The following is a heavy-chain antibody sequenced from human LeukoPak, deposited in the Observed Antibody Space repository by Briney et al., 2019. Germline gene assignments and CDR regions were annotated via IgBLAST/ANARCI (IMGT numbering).Heavy chain of an antibody. D-gene: IGHD4-17*01. J-gene: IGHJ4*02. V-gene: IGHV1-2*02. CDR1: GYTFTGYY. CDR3: ATPASRYGDYARVFDY. CDR2: INPNSRGT. Sequence: GASVKVSCKASGYTFTGYYMHWLRQAPGQGLEWMGWINPNSRGTNYAQTFQGRVTLTRHTSISPAYMELSRLRSDNTAVDYCATPASRYGDYARVFDYWGQGTLVTVSS.